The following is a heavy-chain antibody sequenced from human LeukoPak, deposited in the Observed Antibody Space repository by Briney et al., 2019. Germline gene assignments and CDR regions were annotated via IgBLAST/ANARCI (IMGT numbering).Heavy chain of an antibody. CDR3: ARGQYTSSWYDWFDP. CDR2: ISVYNGHT. Sequence: ASVKVSCKASGYTFTSHAITWVRQAPEQGLEWMGWISVYNGHTNYAQKLQGRVTMTTDTSTNTAYMELRSLRSDDTAVYYCARGQYTSSWYDWFDPWGQGTLVTVSS. J-gene: IGHJ5*02. V-gene: IGHV1-18*01. CDR1: GYTFTSHA. D-gene: IGHD6-13*01.